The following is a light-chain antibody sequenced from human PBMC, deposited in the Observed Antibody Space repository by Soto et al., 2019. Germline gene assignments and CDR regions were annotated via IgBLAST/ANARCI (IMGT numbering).Light chain of an antibody. CDR3: QSYDSSLSAVV. CDR2: GNS. CDR1: SSNIGAGYD. V-gene: IGLV1-40*01. Sequence: QSVLTQPPSVSGAPGQRVTISCTGSSSNIGAGYDVHWYQQLPGTAPKLLIYGNSNRPSGVPDRFSGSKSVTSASLAITGLQAEDEADYYCQSYDSSLSAVVFGGGTQLTGL. J-gene: IGLJ2*01.